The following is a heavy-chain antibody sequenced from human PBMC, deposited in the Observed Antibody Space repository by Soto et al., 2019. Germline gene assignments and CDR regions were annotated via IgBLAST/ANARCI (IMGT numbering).Heavy chain of an antibody. CDR2: IYCSGST. J-gene: IGHJ4*02. CDR1: GDSISSCNYY. CDR3: ARQILPPGSDS. D-gene: IGHD3-10*01. Sequence: ASETLSLTCIVSGDSISSCNYYWGWIRQPPGKGLEWIGSIYCSGSTYYSPSLKSRVTISADTSKNHFSLNLTSVTASDTAVYYCARQILPPGSDSWGQGTLVTVSS. V-gene: IGHV4-39*01.